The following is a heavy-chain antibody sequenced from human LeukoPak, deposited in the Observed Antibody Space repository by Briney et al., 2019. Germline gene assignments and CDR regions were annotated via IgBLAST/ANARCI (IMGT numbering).Heavy chain of an antibody. CDR3: ARMVAGNDY. V-gene: IGHV4-59*08. CDR2: IYYSGST. J-gene: IGHJ4*02. Sequence: SETLSLTCTVSGGPISSYYWSWIRQPPGKGLEWIGYIYYSGSTNYNPSLKSRVTISVDTSKNQFSLKLSSVTAADTAVYYCARMVAGNDYWGQGTLVTVSS. CDR1: GGPISSYY. D-gene: IGHD6-19*01.